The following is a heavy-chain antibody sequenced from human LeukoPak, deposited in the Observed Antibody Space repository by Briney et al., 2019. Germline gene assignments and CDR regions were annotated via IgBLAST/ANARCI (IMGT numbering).Heavy chain of an antibody. CDR3: ARPWGYCSSTSCYNWFDP. V-gene: IGHV4-39*01. CDR2: HYYSGST. J-gene: IGHJ5*02. Sequence: SQTLSLTCTVSGGSLNSSGYYWGWIRQPPGKGLEWIGSHYYSGSTYYNPSLKSRVTISVNTSKNQFSLKLSSVTAADTAVYYCARPWGYCSSTSCYNWFDPWGQGTLVTVSS. D-gene: IGHD2-2*01. CDR1: GGSLNSSGYY.